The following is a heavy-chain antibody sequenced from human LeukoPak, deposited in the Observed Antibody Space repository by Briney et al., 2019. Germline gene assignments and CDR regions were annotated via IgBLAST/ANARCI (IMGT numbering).Heavy chain of an antibody. CDR3: AREAFGELENWFDP. D-gene: IGHD3-10*01. Sequence: SETLSLTCTVSGGSISSYSWSWIRQPPGKGLEWIGYIYHSGSTYYNPSLKSRVTISVDRSKNQFSLKLSSVTAADTAVYYCAREAFGELENWFDPWGQGTLVTVSS. CDR2: IYHSGST. J-gene: IGHJ5*02. CDR1: GGSISSYS. V-gene: IGHV4-30-2*01.